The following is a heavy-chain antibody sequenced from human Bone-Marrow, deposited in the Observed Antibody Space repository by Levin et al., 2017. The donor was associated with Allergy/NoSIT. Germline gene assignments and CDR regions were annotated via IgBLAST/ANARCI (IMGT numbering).Heavy chain of an antibody. CDR2: IHSDGTT. CDR1: GLTVSSYY. J-gene: IGHJ4*02. Sequence: GESLKISCAASGLTVSSYYMSWVRQSPEKGLEWVSVIHSDGTTFYAESVKGRFTISRDNSKNTLYLQMNSLRVEDTAVYYCARDRDSGWFYFDPWGQGTLVTVSS. D-gene: IGHD6-19*01. V-gene: IGHV3-53*01. CDR3: ARDRDSGWFYFDP.